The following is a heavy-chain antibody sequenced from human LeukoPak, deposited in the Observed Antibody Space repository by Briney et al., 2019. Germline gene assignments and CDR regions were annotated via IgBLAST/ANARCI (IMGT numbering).Heavy chain of an antibody. J-gene: IGHJ5*02. CDR1: GSTFSNYA. CDR3: ARYHDYGDYKRYFDP. Sequence: GGSLRLSCAASGSTFSNYAMSWVRQAPGKGLEWVSSISASGENTYYADSVKGRFTISRDNSKSTLYLQMNSLRAEDTAVYYCARYHDYGDYKRYFDPWGQGTLVTVSS. V-gene: IGHV3-23*01. D-gene: IGHD4-17*01. CDR2: ISASGENT.